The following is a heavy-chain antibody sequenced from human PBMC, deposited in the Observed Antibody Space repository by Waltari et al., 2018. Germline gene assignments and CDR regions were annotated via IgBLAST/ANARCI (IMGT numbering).Heavy chain of an antibody. CDR3: ARMYYYDYYYGMDV. CDR1: GGSLRDHF. J-gene: IGHJ6*02. V-gene: IGHV4-59*11. Sequence: QVQLQESGPGLVKSSETLSLTCSVSGGSLRDHFWSWVRQSPGKGLVWIGNVYDRGTTSYNPSLKSRVTISIDTSKNQFSLKLNSVTAADTAIYYCARMYYYDYYYGMDVWGQGTTVIVSS. CDR2: VYDRGTT. D-gene: IGHD3-10*01.